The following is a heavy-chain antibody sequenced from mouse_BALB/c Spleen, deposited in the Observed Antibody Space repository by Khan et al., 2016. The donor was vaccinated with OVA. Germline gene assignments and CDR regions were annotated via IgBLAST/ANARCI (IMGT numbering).Heavy chain of an antibody. CDR2: IDPANGNT. CDR1: GFNIRDTY. D-gene: IGHD4-1*01. V-gene: IGHV14-3*02. Sequence: VRLQQSGAELVKPGASVKLSCTASGFNIRDTYMHWVKQRPEQGLEWIGKIDPANGNTKSDPKFQDKATITADTSSNTAYLQLNSLTSEDTAVYYCARDYWDVFAYWGQGTLVTVSA. CDR3: ARDYWDVFAY. J-gene: IGHJ3*01.